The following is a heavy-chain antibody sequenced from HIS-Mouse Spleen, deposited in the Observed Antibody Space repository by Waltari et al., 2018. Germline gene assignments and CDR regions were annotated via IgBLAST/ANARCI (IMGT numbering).Heavy chain of an antibody. V-gene: IGHV4-39*07. D-gene: IGHD6-13*01. CDR1: AVPISSSRYS. J-gene: IGHJ2*01. Sequence: QLQLQESGPGLVKPSETRSLTCTVSAVPISSSRYSRGWIRQPPGKGLGWIGSIYYSGSTYYNPSLKSRVTISVDTSKNQFSLKLSSVTAADTAVYYCAREIPYSSSWYDWYFDLWGRGTLVTVSS. CDR2: IYYSGST. CDR3: AREIPYSSSWYDWYFDL.